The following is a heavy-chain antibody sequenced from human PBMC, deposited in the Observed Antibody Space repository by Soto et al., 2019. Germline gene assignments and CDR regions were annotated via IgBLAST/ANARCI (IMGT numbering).Heavy chain of an antibody. V-gene: IGHV4-31*03. CDR2: IYYSGST. CDR1: GGSISSGGYY. D-gene: IGHD3-16*01. J-gene: IGHJ4*02. Sequence: SETLSLTCTVSGGSISSGGYYWSWIRQHPGKGLEWIGYIYYSGSTYYNPSLKSRVTISVDTSKNQFSLKLSSVTAADTAVYYCVGAIMTAIRFDYWGQGTLVTVSS. CDR3: VGAIMTAIRFDY.